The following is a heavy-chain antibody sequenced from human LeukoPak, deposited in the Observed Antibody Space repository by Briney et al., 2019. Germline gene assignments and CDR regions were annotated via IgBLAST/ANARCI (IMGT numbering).Heavy chain of an antibody. V-gene: IGHV4-34*01. Sequence: SETLSLTCTVSGGSISSYYWSWIRQPPGKGLEWIGEINHSGSTNYNPSLKSRVTISVDTSKNQFSLKLSSVTAADTAVYYCARGRRGYSYGYVWFDPWGQGTLVTVSS. CDR1: GGSISSYY. CDR2: INHSGST. CDR3: ARGRRGYSYGYVWFDP. J-gene: IGHJ5*02. D-gene: IGHD5-18*01.